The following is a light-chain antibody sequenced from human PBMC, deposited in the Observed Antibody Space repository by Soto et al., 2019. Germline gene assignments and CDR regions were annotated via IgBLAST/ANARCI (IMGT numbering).Light chain of an antibody. V-gene: IGKV3-20*01. CDR1: QSVSGNY. CDR3: QQYNSPLT. Sequence: EKVLNHSPCSLSLSPGERATLSCRASQSVSGNYLAWYQQKPGQSPRLVIYDASNRATGIPDRFSGSGSGTDFTLTISRLDPEDFAVYSCQQYNSPLTSGGGTKVDIK. J-gene: IGKJ4*01. CDR2: DAS.